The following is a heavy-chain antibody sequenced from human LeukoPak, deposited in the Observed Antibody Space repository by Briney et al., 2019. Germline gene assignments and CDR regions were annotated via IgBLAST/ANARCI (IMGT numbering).Heavy chain of an antibody. Sequence: SSETLSLTCTVYGGSFSDLYWSWIRQPPGKGLEWIGEINHSGSTNYNPSLKSRVTISVDRSKNQFSLKLSSVTAADTAVYYCARDGGDYGIDYWGQGTLVTVSS. CDR3: ARDGGDYGIDY. D-gene: IGHD4-17*01. CDR1: GGSFSDLY. CDR2: INHSGST. V-gene: IGHV4-34*01. J-gene: IGHJ4*02.